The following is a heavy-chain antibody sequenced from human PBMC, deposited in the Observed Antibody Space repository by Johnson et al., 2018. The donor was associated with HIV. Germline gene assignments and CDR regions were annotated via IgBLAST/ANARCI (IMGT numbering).Heavy chain of an antibody. CDR1: GFTFSSND. CDR3: ARGRKTVTTVRPSAFDI. J-gene: IGHJ3*02. V-gene: IGHV3-30*03. D-gene: IGHD4-17*01. CDR2: ISYDGSDK. Sequence: QVQLVESGGGVVQPGGSLRLSCAASGFTFSSNDMKWVRQAPGKGLEWVAFISYDGSDKYYADSVKGRFTISRDNSKNTLYLQMNSLRAEDTAVYYCARGRKTVTTVRPSAFDIWGQGTMVTVSS.